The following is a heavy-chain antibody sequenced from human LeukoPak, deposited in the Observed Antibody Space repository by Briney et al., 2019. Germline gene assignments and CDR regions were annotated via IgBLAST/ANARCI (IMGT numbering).Heavy chain of an antibody. J-gene: IGHJ6*03. CDR1: GGSISSYY. V-gene: IGHV4-34*01. CDR3: ARHAGYCSSTSCLPPTYYYYYYMDV. D-gene: IGHD2-2*03. CDR2: INHSGST. Sequence: SSETLSLTCPVSGGSISSYYWSWIRQPPGKGMEWIGEINHSGSTNYNPTLKTRVTISVDTSKNQFSLKLRSVTAADTAVYYCARHAGYCSSTSCLPPTYYYYYYMDVWGKGTTVTISS.